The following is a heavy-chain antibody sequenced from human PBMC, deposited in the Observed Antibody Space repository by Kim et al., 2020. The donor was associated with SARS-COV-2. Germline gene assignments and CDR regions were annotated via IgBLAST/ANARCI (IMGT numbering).Heavy chain of an antibody. CDR3: ARTHIFFDP. Sequence: SETLSLTCAVYGGSFSGYYWSWIRQPPGKGLEWIGEINHSGSTNYNPSLKSRVTISVDTSKNQFSLKLSSVTAADTAVYYCARTHIFFDPWGQGTLVTVSS. CDR1: GGSFSGYY. J-gene: IGHJ5*02. V-gene: IGHV4-34*01. CDR2: INHSGST.